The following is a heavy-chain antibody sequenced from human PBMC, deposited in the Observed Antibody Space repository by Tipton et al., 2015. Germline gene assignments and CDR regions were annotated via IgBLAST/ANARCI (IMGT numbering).Heavy chain of an antibody. V-gene: IGHV4-61*02. J-gene: IGHJ4*02. Sequence: LRLSCTVSGDSINRGRYHWSWIRQSAGKGLEWIGRMTTGGSTSYSPTLYSRVTVSIDMSKNQFSLKLNSVAAGDTAMYYCARDPVDGYSFFDYWGPGILVTVSS. CDR2: MTTGGST. D-gene: IGHD5-24*01. CDR3: ARDPVDGYSFFDY. CDR1: GDSINRGRYH.